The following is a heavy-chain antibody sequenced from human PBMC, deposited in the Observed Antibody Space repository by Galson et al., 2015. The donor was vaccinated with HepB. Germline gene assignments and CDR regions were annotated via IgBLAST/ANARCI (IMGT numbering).Heavy chain of an antibody. J-gene: IGHJ4*02. D-gene: IGHD6-13*01. CDR2: ISWNSGHS. CDR3: VKDVDHFLGVAAAGWFEN. V-gene: IGHV3-9*01. Sequence: SLRLSCATSGFTFGDYAMHWVRQAPGKGLEWVSGISWNSGHSAYLDSVKGRFTISRDNAKNSLYLQLNSLTSEDTALYFCVKDVDHFLGVAAAGWFENWGQGTPVTVSS. CDR1: GFTFGDYA.